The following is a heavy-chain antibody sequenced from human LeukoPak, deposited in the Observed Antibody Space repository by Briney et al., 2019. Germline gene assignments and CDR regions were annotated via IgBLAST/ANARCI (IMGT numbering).Heavy chain of an antibody. CDR1: GGTFSSYA. V-gene: IGHV1-69*05. CDR3: ARDRGITGTTRYYYMDV. D-gene: IGHD1-7*01. J-gene: IGHJ6*03. CDR2: IIPIFGTA. Sequence: GASVKVSCKASGGTFSSYAISWVRQAPGQGLEWMGGIIPIFGTANYAQKFQGRVTITTDESTSTAYMELSSLRSEDTAVYYCARDRGITGTTRYYYMDVWGKGTTVTVSS.